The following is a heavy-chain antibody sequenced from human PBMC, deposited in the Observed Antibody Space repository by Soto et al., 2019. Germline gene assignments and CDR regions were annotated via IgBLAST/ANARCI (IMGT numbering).Heavy chain of an antibody. CDR1: GFSLSTSGVG. V-gene: IGHV2-5*02. CDR2: IYWDDDK. CDR3: SHKPSYCSGGSGYAGFDY. D-gene: IGHD2-15*01. Sequence: QITLKESGPPLVKPTQTLTLTCTFSGFSLSTSGVGVGWIRQPPGKALEWLALIYWDDDKRYSPSLKSRLTITKDTSKKQAILTMTNMPPVDTASYYCSHKPSYCSGGSGYAGFDYWGQGTLVTVSS. J-gene: IGHJ4*02.